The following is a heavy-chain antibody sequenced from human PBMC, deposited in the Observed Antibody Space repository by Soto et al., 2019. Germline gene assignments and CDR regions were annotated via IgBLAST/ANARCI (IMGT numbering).Heavy chain of an antibody. CDR1: GFTFSSYA. CDR3: AKGGLNDFWSGYYGGYGMDV. J-gene: IGHJ6*02. V-gene: IGHV3-23*01. Sequence: GGSLRLSCAASGFTFSSYAMSWVRHAPGKGLAWVSAISGSGGSTYYADSVKGRFTISRDNSKNTLYLQMNSLRAEDTAVYYCAKGGLNDFWSGYYGGYGMDVWGQGTTVTVSS. D-gene: IGHD3-3*01. CDR2: ISGSGGST.